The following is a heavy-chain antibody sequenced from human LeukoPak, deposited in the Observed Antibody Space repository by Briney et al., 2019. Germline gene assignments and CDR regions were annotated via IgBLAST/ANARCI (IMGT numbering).Heavy chain of an antibody. D-gene: IGHD4-17*01. CDR2: ISTSSTYI. CDR1: GFTFSSYA. CDR3: ARADDDYDWFDP. J-gene: IGHJ5*02. Sequence: PGGSLRLSCAASGFTFSSYAMSWVRQAPGKGLEWVSSISTSSTYIYYADSVKGRFTISRDNAKNSLYLQMNSLRAEDTAVYYCARADDDYDWFDPWGQGTLVTVSS. V-gene: IGHV3-21*01.